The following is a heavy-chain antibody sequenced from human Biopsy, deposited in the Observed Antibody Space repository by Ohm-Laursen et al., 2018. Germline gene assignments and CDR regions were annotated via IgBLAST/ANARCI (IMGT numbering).Heavy chain of an antibody. D-gene: IGHD6-19*01. V-gene: IGHV1-2*02. CDR2: ISPKSGDT. Sequence: ASVKVSCKASGFSFTGYYIHWARQAPGQGLEWMGWISPKSGDTNYAHKFQGNITMTRDTSMSTAYMEMGRLRCDDTAVYYCALQSVAQMKNFDYWGQGTLVTVSS. CDR3: ALQSVAQMKNFDY. CDR1: GFSFTGYY. J-gene: IGHJ4*02.